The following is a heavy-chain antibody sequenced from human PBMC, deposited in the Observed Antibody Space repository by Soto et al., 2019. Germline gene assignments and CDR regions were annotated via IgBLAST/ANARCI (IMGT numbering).Heavy chain of an antibody. CDR1: GYTFANHG. D-gene: IGHD3-16*01. Sequence: GASVKVSCKTSGYTFANHGINWVRQAPGQGLEWMGWINPYNANTNYAQKLQGRVTMTTDTSTSTAYMDLRSLTSDDTAVYYCARDRVAGIWGDAVDIWGQGTMVTVSS. CDR3: ARDRVAGIWGDAVDI. CDR2: INPYNANT. J-gene: IGHJ3*02. V-gene: IGHV1-18*04.